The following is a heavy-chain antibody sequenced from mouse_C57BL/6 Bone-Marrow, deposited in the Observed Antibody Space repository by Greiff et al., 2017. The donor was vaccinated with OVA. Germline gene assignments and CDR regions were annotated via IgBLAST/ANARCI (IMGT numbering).Heavy chain of an antibody. CDR2: IYTRDGST. V-gene: IGHV1-85*01. CDR1: GYTFTSYD. CDR3: AREGRYFEV. J-gene: IGHJ1*03. Sequence: VQLQESGPELVKPGASVKLSCKASGYTFTSYDINWVKQRPGQGLEWIGWIYTRDGSTKYNEKVKGKATLTVDTSSSTAYMELHSLTSEDSAVYFCAREGRYFEVWGTGTTFTVSS.